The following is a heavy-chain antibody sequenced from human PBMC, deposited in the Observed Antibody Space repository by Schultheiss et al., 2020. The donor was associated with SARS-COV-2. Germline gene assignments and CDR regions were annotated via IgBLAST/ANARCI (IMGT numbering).Heavy chain of an antibody. D-gene: IGHD6-19*01. CDR1: GGSISSYY. CDR3: ARVRAVAGTIDY. CDR2: IYYSGST. Sequence: SQTLSPTCTVSGGSISSYYWSRIRQPPGKGLEWIGYIYYSGSTNYNPSLKSRVTISVDTSKNQFSLKLSSVTAADTAVYYCARVRAVAGTIDYWGQGTLVTVAS. J-gene: IGHJ4*02. V-gene: IGHV4-59*08.